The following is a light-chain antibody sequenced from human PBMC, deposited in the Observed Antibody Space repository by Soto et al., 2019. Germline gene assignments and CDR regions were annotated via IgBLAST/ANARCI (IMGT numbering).Light chain of an antibody. J-gene: IGLJ2*01. Sequence: NFMLTQPHSVSESPGKTVTISCTRSSGSIASNYVQWYQQRPGSAPTTVIYEDNQRPSGVPDRFSGSIDSSSNSASLTISGLKTEDEADYYCQSYDSRIPFGGGTKLTVL. CDR1: SGSIASNY. CDR2: EDN. V-gene: IGLV6-57*04. CDR3: QSYDSRIP.